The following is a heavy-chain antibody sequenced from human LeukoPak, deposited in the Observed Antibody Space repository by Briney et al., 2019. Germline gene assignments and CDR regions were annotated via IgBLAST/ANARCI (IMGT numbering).Heavy chain of an antibody. CDR2: IRSSDSTI. D-gene: IGHD3-22*01. CDR1: GFTFSDYY. V-gene: IGHV3-11*04. CDR3: ARALNYYDSSGYLQDAFDI. J-gene: IGHJ3*02. Sequence: GGSLRLSCAASGFTFSDYYMSWIRQAPGKGLEWVSYIRSSDSTIYYADSVKGRFTISRDNAKNTLYLQMNSLRAEDTAVYYCARALNYYDSSGYLQDAFDIWGQGTMVTVSS.